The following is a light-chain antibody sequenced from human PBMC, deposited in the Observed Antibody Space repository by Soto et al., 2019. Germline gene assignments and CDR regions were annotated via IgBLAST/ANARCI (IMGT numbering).Light chain of an antibody. CDR1: SSDVGSYNR. Sequence: QSVLPQPPSLSGSPGQSVTISCTGTSSDVGSYNRVSWYQQPPGTAPKLMIYEVSNRPSGVPDRFSGSKSGNTASLTISGLQAEDEADYYCSSYTSSSTLYVFGTGTKVTVL. V-gene: IGLV2-18*02. CDR2: EVS. CDR3: SSYTSSSTLYV. J-gene: IGLJ1*01.